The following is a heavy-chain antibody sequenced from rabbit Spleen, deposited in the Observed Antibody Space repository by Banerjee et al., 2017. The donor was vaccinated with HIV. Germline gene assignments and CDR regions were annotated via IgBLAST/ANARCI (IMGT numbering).Heavy chain of an antibody. CDR1: GFSFSSNY. D-gene: IGHD6-1*01. J-gene: IGHJ3*01. V-gene: IGHV1S40*01. Sequence: QSLEESGGGLVKPGASLTLTCTASGFSFSSNYMCWVRQAPGKGLEWIACINTATGKPVYATWAKGRFTISTTSSTTVTLQMTSLTAADTATYFCARITISYGFALDLWGQGTLVTVS. CDR2: INTATGKP. CDR3: ARITISYGFALDL.